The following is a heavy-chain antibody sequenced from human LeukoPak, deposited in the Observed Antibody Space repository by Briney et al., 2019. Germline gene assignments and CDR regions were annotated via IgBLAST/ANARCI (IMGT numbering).Heavy chain of an antibody. J-gene: IGHJ3*02. V-gene: IGHV3-7*01. CDR2: IKEDGSEK. CDR1: GFTFGNYW. D-gene: IGHD1-26*01. CDR3: AIDPWTPFGWELRPGGDAFDI. Sequence: GGSLRLSCAASGFTFGNYWVHWVRQAPGQGLEWVANIKEDGSEKYYVDSVKGRFTISRDNAKNSLYLQMNSLRAEDTAVYYCAIDPWTPFGWELRPGGDAFDIWGQGTMVTVSS.